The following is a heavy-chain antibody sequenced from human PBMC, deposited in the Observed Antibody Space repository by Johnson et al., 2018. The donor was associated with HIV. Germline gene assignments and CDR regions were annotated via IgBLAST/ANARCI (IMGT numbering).Heavy chain of an antibody. CDR1: GFTFSRYG. J-gene: IGHJ1*01. Sequence: VQLVESGGGVVQTGGSLRLSCAASGFTFSRYGMHWVRQAPGKGLEWVAFIRYDGSNKYYADSVKGRFTISRDNSKNTLYLQMNVLLCKRARFSCIAAGFCPASSVLELGDNVRGLLGLRWAMWG. D-gene: IGHD6-13*01. V-gene: IGHV3-30*02. CDR3: AAGFCPASSVLELGDNVRGLLGLRWAM. CDR2: IRYDGSNK.